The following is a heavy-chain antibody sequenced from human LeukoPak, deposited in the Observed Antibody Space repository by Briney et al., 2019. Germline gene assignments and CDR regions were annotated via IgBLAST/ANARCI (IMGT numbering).Heavy chain of an antibody. D-gene: IGHD3-10*01. CDR3: ARDRKITMVRGVISFDY. CDR1: GYTFTGYY. V-gene: IGHV1-2*02. Sequence: ASVKVSCKASGYTFTGYYMHWVRQAPGQGLEWMGWINPNSGGTNYAQKFQGRVTTTRDTSISTAYMELSRLRSDDTAVYYCARDRKITMVRGVISFDYWGQGTLITVSS. CDR2: INPNSGGT. J-gene: IGHJ4*02.